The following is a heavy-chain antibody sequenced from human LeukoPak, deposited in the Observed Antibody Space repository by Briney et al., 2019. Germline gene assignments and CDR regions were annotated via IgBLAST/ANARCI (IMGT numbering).Heavy chain of an antibody. CDR1: GFTVNGNY. V-gene: IGHV3-53*01. D-gene: IGHD1-26*01. CDR2: IFTDDNR. J-gene: IGHJ4*02. CDR3: ARYSGTLLRHY. Sequence: GGSLRLSCAASGFTVNGNYMLWVRQAPGKGLECVSVIFTDDNRLYADSVKGRFTISRDNSKNTMYLQMNSLRAEDTAVYYCARYSGTLLRHYWGQGSLVTVSS.